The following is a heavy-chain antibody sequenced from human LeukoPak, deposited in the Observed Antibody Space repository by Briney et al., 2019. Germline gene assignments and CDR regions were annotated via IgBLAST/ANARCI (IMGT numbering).Heavy chain of an antibody. CDR3: ATLMRGPIGYVGFGGEDY. Sequence: AGSLRLSCAASGFTFSSYAMSWVRQAPGKGLEWVSAISGSGGSTYYADSVKGRFTISRDNSKNTLYLQMNSLRAEDTAVYYCATLMRGPIGYVGFGGEDYWGQGTLVSVSS. CDR2: ISGSGGST. V-gene: IGHV3-23*01. D-gene: IGHD5-12*01. CDR1: GFTFSSYA. J-gene: IGHJ4*02.